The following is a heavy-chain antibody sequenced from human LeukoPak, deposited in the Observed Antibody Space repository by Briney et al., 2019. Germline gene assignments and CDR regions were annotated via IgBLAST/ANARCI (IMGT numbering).Heavy chain of an antibody. CDR2: IWYDGSNK. V-gene: IGHV3-30*02. Sequence: GGSLRLSCGASGFTFSNYGMHWVRQAPGKGLEWVALIWYDGSNKYYADSVKGRFTISRDNSKNTLYLQMNSLRAEDTAVYYCAKDHGGIAIWGQGTMVTVSS. D-gene: IGHD6-13*01. J-gene: IGHJ3*02. CDR3: AKDHGGIAI. CDR1: GFTFSNYG.